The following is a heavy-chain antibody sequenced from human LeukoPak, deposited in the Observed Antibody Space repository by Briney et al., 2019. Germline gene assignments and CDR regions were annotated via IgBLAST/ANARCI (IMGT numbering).Heavy chain of an antibody. V-gene: IGHV4-34*01. CDR3: ARSRVLGGRGGALDI. Sequence: SETLSLTCAVYGGSFSGYYWSWIRQPPGKGLEWIGEINHSGSTNYDPSLKSRVTVSVDTSKNQFSLKLSSVTAADTAVYYCARSRVLGGRGGALDIGGQGTMVTAFS. CDR1: GGSFSGYY. D-gene: IGHD3-16*01. CDR2: INHSGST. J-gene: IGHJ3*02.